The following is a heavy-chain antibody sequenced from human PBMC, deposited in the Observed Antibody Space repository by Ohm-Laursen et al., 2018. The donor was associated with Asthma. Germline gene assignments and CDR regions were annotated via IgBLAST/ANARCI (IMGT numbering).Heavy chain of an antibody. D-gene: IGHD1-26*01. CDR2: IRSKAQSYTT. CDR1: GFTFGDYA. Sequence: SLRLSCSASGFTFGDYAMSWFRQAPGKGLEWVGRIRSKAQSYTTEYAASVKGRFTISRDDSKNSLYLQMNSLQTEDTALYYCARDLLNWDAAFDVWGQGTMVTVSS. CDR3: ARDLLNWDAAFDV. V-gene: IGHV3-72*01. J-gene: IGHJ3*01.